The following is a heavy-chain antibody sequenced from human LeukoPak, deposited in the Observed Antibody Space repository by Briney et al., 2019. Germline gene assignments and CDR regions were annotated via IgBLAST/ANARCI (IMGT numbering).Heavy chain of an antibody. J-gene: IGHJ5*02. D-gene: IGHD6-13*01. CDR1: GGSISSSTYF. V-gene: IGHV4-39*07. CDR3: ARLRPNLLYSLQRPNWFDP. CDR2: IYYSGST. Sequence: SETLSLTCTVSGGSISSSTYFWGWIRQPPGKGLEWIGTIYYSGSTYYNPSLKSRVTISVDTSKNQFSLKLSSVTAADTAVYYCARLRPNLLYSLQRPNWFDPWGQGTLVTVSS.